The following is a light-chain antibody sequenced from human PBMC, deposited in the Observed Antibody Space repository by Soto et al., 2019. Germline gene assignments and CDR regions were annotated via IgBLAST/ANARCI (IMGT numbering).Light chain of an antibody. CDR1: QGISRW. J-gene: IGKJ5*01. CDR2: GAS. CDR3: QQAKSFPLT. Sequence: DIQMTQSPSFVSASVGDRVTITCRASQGISRWLAWYQQRPWKAPELLIYGASSLQSGVPPSFSGSGSGTDFPLTISSLQPEYFATYHCQQAKSFPLTFGQGTRLELK. V-gene: IGKV1-12*01.